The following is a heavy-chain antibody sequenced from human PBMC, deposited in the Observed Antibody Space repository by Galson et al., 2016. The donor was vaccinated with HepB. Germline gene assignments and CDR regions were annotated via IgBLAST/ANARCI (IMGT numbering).Heavy chain of an antibody. Sequence: SLRLSCAASGFTFTSYWMHWVRQVPGKGLLWVSRIKGDGSGTEYADSVKGRFTISRDNAKSTLYLQMNSLRAEDTAVYFCARGGVVVAAAIDDYWGQGTLVTVSS. CDR1: GFTFTSYW. CDR2: IKGDGSGT. CDR3: ARGGVVVAAAIDDY. J-gene: IGHJ4*02. D-gene: IGHD2-2*01. V-gene: IGHV3-74*03.